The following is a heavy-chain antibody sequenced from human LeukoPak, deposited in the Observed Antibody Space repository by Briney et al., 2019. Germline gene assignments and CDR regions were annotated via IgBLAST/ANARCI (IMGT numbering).Heavy chain of an antibody. CDR1: GGSFSGYY. Sequence: SETLSLTCAVSGGSFSGYYWSWIRQPPGKGLEWIAEINHSGSTNYNPSLKSRVTISVDTSKNQYSLKLSSVTAAGTAVYYCARGTYYYGSGSLADYWGQGTLVIVSS. CDR3: ARGTYYYGSGSLADY. CDR2: INHSGST. J-gene: IGHJ4*02. D-gene: IGHD3-10*01. V-gene: IGHV4-34*01.